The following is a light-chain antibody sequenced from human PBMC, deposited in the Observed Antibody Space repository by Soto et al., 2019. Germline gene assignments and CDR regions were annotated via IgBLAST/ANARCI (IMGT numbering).Light chain of an antibody. CDR2: EGS. J-gene: IGLJ2*01. V-gene: IGLV2-23*01. CDR3: CSYAGSSL. CDR1: XSDVGSYNL. Sequence: QSALTQPASVSGSPGQSXTXXXXXXXSDVGSYNLVSWYQQHPGKAPKLMIYEGSKRPSGVSNRFSGSKSGNTASLTISGLQAEDEADYYCCSYAGSSLFGGGTKLTVL.